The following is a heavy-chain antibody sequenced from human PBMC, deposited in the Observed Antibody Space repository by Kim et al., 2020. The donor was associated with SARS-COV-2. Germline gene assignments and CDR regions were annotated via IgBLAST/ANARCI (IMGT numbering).Heavy chain of an antibody. D-gene: IGHD1-26*01. V-gene: IGHV2-5*02. J-gene: IGHJ4*02. Sequence: SGPTLVNPTQTLTLTCSFSGFSLSANQVGVGWIRQPPGKALEWLALIYWDDDKRYSPSLRSRLTITKDISNNQVVLTVPNMDPVDTATYYCARVIPSGPYFDYWGEGTLVTVSS. CDR1: GFSLSANQVG. CDR2: IYWDDDK. CDR3: ARVIPSGPYFDY.